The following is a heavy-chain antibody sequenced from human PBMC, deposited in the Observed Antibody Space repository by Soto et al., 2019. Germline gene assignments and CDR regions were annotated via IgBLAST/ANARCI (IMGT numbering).Heavy chain of an antibody. D-gene: IGHD2-21*02. J-gene: IGHJ4*02. CDR2: ITYDGSNQ. CDR1: GFIFSSYT. V-gene: IGHV3-30*14. CDR3: VRLAYCGGDCYTSLDY. Sequence: PGGSLRLSCAASGFIFSSYTMHWVRQAPGKGLEWVGVITYDGSNQYYADSVKGRFTISRDNSKNTLYLQMSSLRAEDTAVYYCVRLAYCGGDCYTSLDYWGQGTLVTVSS.